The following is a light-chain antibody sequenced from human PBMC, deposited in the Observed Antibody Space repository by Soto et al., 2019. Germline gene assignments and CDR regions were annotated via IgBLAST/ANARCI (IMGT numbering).Light chain of an antibody. CDR3: QQYGTSPPSYT. V-gene: IGKV3-20*01. CDR1: QSVGSTS. CDR2: AAS. J-gene: IGKJ2*01. Sequence: EIVLTQSPGTLSLSPGERATLSCRAGQSVGSTSLAWYQQKPGQAPRLLIYAASSRATGIPDRFSGSGSGTDFTLTVSRLEPEDFAVYYCQQYGTSPPSYTFGQGTKLEIK.